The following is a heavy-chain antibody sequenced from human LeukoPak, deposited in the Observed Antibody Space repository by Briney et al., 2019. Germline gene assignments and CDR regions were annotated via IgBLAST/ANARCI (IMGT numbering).Heavy chain of an antibody. CDR1: GFTFSSYD. CDR3: ARDRSPAPIPPLRKKSNWFEH. CDR2: IGTAGDT. J-gene: IGHJ5*02. D-gene: IGHD2-21*01. V-gene: IGHV3-13*01. Sequence: GGSLRLSCAASGFTFSSYDMHWVRQATGKGLEWVSAIGTAGDTYYPGSVKGRFTISRENAKNSLYLQMNSLRAEDTAVYYCARDRSPAPIPPLRKKSNWFEHWGQGTLVTVSS.